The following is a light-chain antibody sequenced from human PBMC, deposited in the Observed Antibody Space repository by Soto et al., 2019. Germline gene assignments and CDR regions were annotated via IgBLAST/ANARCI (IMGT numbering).Light chain of an antibody. V-gene: IGLV2-14*01. CDR2: DVS. CDR1: SSDVGGYNY. CDR3: SSYTSSSTYV. J-gene: IGLJ1*01. Sequence: QSVLTQHASGSGSPGQSITISCTGTSSDVGGYNYVSWYQQHPGKAPKLMIYDVSNRPSGVSNRFSGSKSGNTASLTISGLQDEDEADYYCSSYTSSSTYVVGTGTKVTVL.